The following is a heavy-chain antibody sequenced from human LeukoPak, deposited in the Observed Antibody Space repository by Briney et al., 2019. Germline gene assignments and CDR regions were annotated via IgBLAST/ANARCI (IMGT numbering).Heavy chain of an antibody. Sequence: ASVKVSCKASGYTFTSYAMNWVRQAPGQGLEWMGWINTNTGNPTYAQGFTGRFVFSLDTSVSTAYLQISSLKAEDTAVYYCARTALGYCSGGSCPEESWFDPWGQGTLVTVSS. J-gene: IGHJ5*02. CDR1: GYTFTSYA. CDR3: ARTALGYCSGGSCPEESWFDP. CDR2: INTNTGNP. D-gene: IGHD2-15*01. V-gene: IGHV7-4-1*02.